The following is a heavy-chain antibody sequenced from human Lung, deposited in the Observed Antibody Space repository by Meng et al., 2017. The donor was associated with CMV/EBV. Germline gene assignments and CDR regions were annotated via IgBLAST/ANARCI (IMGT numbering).Heavy chain of an antibody. CDR2: INPNSGGT. Sequence: ASVXVSXKASGYTFTGYYMHWVRQAPGQGLEWMGWINPNSGGTNYAQKFQGRVTMTRDTSISTAYMELSRLRSDDTAVYYCARGTGYSSSSGVYWGQGTXVTVSS. CDR3: ARGTGYSSSSGVY. V-gene: IGHV1-2*02. CDR1: GYTFTGYY. J-gene: IGHJ4*02. D-gene: IGHD6-6*01.